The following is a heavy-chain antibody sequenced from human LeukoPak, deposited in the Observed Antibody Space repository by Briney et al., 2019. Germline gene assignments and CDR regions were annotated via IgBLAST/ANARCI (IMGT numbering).Heavy chain of an antibody. CDR2: IIPILDIA. Sequence: GASVTVSCTASGGTFSIYAISWVRQAPGQGLECMGRIIPILDIATYAQNLQGRVTMTTDTSTSTAYMELRSLRSDDTAVYYCARERRYCSGGSCYTPSGGMDVWGQGTTVTVSS. V-gene: IGHV1-69*04. D-gene: IGHD2-15*01. CDR1: GGTFSIYA. CDR3: ARERRYCSGGSCYTPSGGMDV. J-gene: IGHJ6*02.